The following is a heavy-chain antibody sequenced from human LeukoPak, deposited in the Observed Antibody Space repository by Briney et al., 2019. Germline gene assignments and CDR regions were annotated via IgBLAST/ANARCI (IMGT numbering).Heavy chain of an antibody. CDR1: GGSISSSSYY. D-gene: IGHD4-23*01. CDR2: IYTSGST. J-gene: IGHJ6*03. CDR3: ARFPYEDGGNSDYYYYMDV. V-gene: IGHV4-61*02. Sequence: PSETLSLTCTVSGGSISSSSYYWSWIRQPAGKGLEWIGRIYTSGSTNYNPSLKSRVTMSVDTSKNQFSLKLSSVTAADTAVYYCARFPYEDGGNSDYYYYMDVWGKGTTVTVSS.